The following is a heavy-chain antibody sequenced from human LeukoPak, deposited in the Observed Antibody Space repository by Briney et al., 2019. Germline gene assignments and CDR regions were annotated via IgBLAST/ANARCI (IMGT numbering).Heavy chain of an antibody. D-gene: IGHD1-26*01. CDR1: GGFIKTYY. J-gene: IGHJ3*02. V-gene: IGHV4-59*08. CDR3: ARDGSYEAFDI. Sequence: KTSETLSLTCTVSGGFIKTYYWSWIRQPPGKGLEWIGFVRYSGNTNYNPSLKSRVTISVDTSKNQFSLKLSSVTAADTAVYYCARDGSYEAFDIWGQGTMVTVSS. CDR2: VRYSGNT.